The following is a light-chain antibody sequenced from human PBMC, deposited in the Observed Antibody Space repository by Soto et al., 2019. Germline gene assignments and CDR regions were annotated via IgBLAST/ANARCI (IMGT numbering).Light chain of an antibody. Sequence: QPALTQPASVSGSPGQSITISCTGTSSDVGGYKYVSWYQQHPGKAPKLMIYDVTNRPSGVSNRFSGSKSGNTASLTISGLQADDEADYYCSSYTGSSTLVFGGGTQLTVL. V-gene: IGLV2-14*03. CDR3: SSYTGSSTLV. CDR2: DVT. J-gene: IGLJ7*01. CDR1: SSDVGGYKY.